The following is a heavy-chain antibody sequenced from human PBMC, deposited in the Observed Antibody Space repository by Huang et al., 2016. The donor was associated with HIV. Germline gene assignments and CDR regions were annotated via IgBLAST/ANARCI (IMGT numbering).Heavy chain of an antibody. CDR3: AREVRSVDTDRPDGYYYRGLDV. CDR1: GPSMTSSTFY. J-gene: IGHJ6*02. CDR2: VHFLGNT. V-gene: IGHV4-39*02. D-gene: IGHD2-2*03. Sequence: QLRESGPGLVTPSETLSLTCSASGPSMTSSTFYGGRFRTPPGGGLEWIGGVHFLGNTYYNPSLKSRFTISIDTANKQYSMRLTSVTAADTAVYFCAREVRSVDTDRPDGYYYRGLDVWGQGTTVIVSS.